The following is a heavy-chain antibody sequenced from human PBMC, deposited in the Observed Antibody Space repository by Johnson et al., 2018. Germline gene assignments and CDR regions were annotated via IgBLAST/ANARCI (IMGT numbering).Heavy chain of an antibody. V-gene: IGHV3-23*04. CDR1: GFTFSSYA. Sequence: VQLVESGGVLVQPGGSLRLSCAASGFTFSSYAMSWVRQSPGKGLEWVSAISGSGGRTDYADSVKGRFTMSRENSQNTLYLQMDNLRGEDTAEYYFAKGGWDLVGFDIWGQGTMVTVSS. CDR3: AKGGWDLVGFDI. J-gene: IGHJ3*02. D-gene: IGHD6-19*01. CDR2: ISGSGGRT.